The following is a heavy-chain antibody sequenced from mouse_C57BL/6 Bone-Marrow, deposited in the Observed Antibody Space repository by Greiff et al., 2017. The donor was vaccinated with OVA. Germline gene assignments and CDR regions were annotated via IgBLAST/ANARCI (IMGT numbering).Heavy chain of an antibody. D-gene: IGHD1-1*01. CDR3: ARWFGSVFYYYGSSYAVDY. CDR2: IYPRDGST. Sequence: QVQLQQSGPELVKPGASVKLSCKASGYTFTSYDINWVKQRPGQGLEWIGWIYPRDGSTKYNEKFKGKATLTVDPSSSTAYMELHSLTSEDSAVYFCARWFGSVFYYYGSSYAVDYWGQGTTLTVSS. J-gene: IGHJ2*01. CDR1: GYTFTSYD. V-gene: IGHV1-85*01.